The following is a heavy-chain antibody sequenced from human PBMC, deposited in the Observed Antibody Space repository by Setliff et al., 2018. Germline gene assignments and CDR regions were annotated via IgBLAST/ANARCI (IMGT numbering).Heavy chain of an antibody. V-gene: IGHV4-4*08. J-gene: IGHJ6*03. D-gene: IGHD3-3*01. Sequence: PSETLSLTCTVSGDSMSGASIWTWIRQPPGRGLEFMGYVFPSGATKYDPSLKSRLTISVDASKRQFSLKLTSVTAADTAVYYCARMSGFLYMDVWGKGTTVTVSS. CDR1: GDSMSGAS. CDR2: VFPSGAT. CDR3: ARMSGFLYMDV.